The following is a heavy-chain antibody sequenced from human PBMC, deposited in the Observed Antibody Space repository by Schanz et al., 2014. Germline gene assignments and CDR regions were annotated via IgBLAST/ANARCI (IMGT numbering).Heavy chain of an antibody. Sequence: EVQLVESGGGFVQPGGSLGLSCVVSGFTVSSDHMSWVRQAPGKGLEWVSSISSSGSYIHYADSVKGRFTISRDNAKNSMYLHMKSLRGEDTAVYYCARDNYYGSGSCAYWGQGTLVTVSS. CDR1: GFTVSSDH. D-gene: IGHD3-10*01. J-gene: IGHJ4*02. V-gene: IGHV3-21*06. CDR3: ARDNYYGSGSCAY. CDR2: ISSSGSYI.